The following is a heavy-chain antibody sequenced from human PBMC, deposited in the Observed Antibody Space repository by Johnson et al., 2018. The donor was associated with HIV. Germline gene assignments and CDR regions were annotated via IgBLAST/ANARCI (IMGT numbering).Heavy chain of an antibody. V-gene: IGHV3-11*01. J-gene: IGHJ3*02. D-gene: IGHD3-10*01. CDR2: ISSSGSP. CDR1: GFTFRDYY. Sequence: QVQLVESGGGVVQPGGSLRLSCAASGFTFRDYYMNWMRQAPGKGLEWVSHISSSGSPYYADSVKGRFTIPRDNNKNSLYLQMNSLRAEDTALYYCARAEIYEGRVGDFAFDIWGQGTMVTVSS. CDR3: ARAEIYEGRVGDFAFDI.